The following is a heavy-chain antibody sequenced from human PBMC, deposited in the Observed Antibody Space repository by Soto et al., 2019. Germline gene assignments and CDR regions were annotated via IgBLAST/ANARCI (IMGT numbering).Heavy chain of an antibody. CDR3: TTNGGGRGWSY. CDR2: IRSKADGGAT. D-gene: IGHD6-19*01. J-gene: IGHJ4*02. V-gene: IGHV3-15*07. Sequence: EVQLVESGGGLVKPGGSLRLSCAASGLTFSNAEMTWVRQAPGKGLEWVGRIRSKADGGATDYAAPVKYRFIILRDDSENMLYLQMNSLKTEDTAVYYCTTNGGGRGWSYWGQGTLVTVSS. CDR1: GLTFSNAE.